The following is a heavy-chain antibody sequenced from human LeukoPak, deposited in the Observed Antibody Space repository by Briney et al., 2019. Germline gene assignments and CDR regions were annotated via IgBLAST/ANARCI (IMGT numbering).Heavy chain of an antibody. J-gene: IGHJ3*02. CDR2: INHSGRT. V-gene: IGHV4-34*09. D-gene: IGHD2/OR15-2a*01. Sequence: SETLSLTCTVSGGSISSYYWSWIRQPPGKGLEWIGEINHSGRTNYNPSLKSRVTISVDTSNNQFSLKLSSVTAADTAVYYCARDPQNWDAFDIWGQGTMVTASS. CDR3: ARDPQNWDAFDI. CDR1: GGSISSYY.